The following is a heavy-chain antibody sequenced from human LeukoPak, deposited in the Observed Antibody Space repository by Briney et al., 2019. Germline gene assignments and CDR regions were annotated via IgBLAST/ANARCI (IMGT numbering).Heavy chain of an antibody. Sequence: PETLSLTCSVSGGSVSSGDYYWNWIRQPPGKGLEWVGYIYYSGSTNYNPSLKSRLSISVDRSKNQFSLKLKSVTAADTAVYYCARDNSALDYWGQGTPVTVSS. J-gene: IGHJ4*02. CDR1: GGSVSSGDYY. CDR3: ARDNSALDY. D-gene: IGHD2-21*01. V-gene: IGHV4-61*08. CDR2: IYYSGST.